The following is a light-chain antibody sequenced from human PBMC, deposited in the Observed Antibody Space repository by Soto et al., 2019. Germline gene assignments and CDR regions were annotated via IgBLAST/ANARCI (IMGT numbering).Light chain of an antibody. V-gene: IGKV3-20*01. J-gene: IGKJ2*01. CDR1: QSVISTF. Sequence: EIVLTQSPGTLSLSPGERATLSCRASQSVISTFSDWYQQKPGQAPRLLIYGASNRATGIPDRFSASGSGTDFTLTISRLEPEDFAVYYCQQYQSSPPTFTFGQGTKLEI. CDR3: QQYQSSPPTFT. CDR2: GAS.